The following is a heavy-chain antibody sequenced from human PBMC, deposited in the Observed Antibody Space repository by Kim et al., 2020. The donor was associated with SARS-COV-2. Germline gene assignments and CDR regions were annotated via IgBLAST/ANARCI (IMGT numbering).Heavy chain of an antibody. CDR2: TYYSGST. D-gene: IGHD3-16*02. CDR3: ARHFLLSGDYVWGSYRYPFDY. CDR1: GGSISSSSYY. Sequence: SETLSLTCTVSGGSISSSSYYWGWIRQPPGKGLEWIGSTYYSGSTYYNPSLKSRVTISVDTSKNQFSLKLSSVTAADTAVYYCARHFLLSGDYVWGSYRYPFDYWGQGTLVTVSS. J-gene: IGHJ4*02. V-gene: IGHV4-39*01.